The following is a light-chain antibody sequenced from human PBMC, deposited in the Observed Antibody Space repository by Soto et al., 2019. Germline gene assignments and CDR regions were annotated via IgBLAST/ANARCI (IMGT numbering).Light chain of an antibody. CDR2: GAS. V-gene: IGKV3-20*01. J-gene: IGKJ2*01. CDR3: QQVGGSPPYT. CDR1: QSISGIY. Sequence: VLTQSPGTLSLSPGERATISCRASQSISGIYLAWYQHRPGQPPRLLIYGASSRATGIRHRFSGSGSGTDFTLTSSGLEPEDCGVYYWQQVGGSPPYTFGQGTRLESK.